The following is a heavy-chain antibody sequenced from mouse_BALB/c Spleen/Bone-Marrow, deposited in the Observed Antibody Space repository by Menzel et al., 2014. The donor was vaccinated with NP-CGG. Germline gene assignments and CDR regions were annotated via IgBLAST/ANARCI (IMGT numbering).Heavy chain of an antibody. CDR2: IDPANGNT. Sequence: VQLQQSGAELVKPGASVKLSCTASGFNINDTYMHWVKQRPEQGLEWIGRIDPANGNTKYDPKFQGKATITADTSSNTAYLQLSSLTSEDTAVYYCARLDSFAYWGQGTLVTVSA. V-gene: IGHV14-3*02. CDR3: ARLDSFAY. CDR1: GFNINDTY. J-gene: IGHJ3*01.